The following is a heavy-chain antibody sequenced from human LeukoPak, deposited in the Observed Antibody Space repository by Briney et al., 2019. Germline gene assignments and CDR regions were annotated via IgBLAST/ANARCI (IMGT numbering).Heavy chain of an antibody. CDR2: LYPGDSDT. D-gene: IGHD2-2*01. V-gene: IGHV5-51*01. Sequence: GESLKISCKASGYSFTTSWIGWVRQMPGKGLEWMGILYPGDSDTRYSPSFQGQVTISADKSINTAYLQWSSLKASDTAMYYCGRARHCSSSICYGFDYWGQGNLVSVSS. CDR1: GYSFTTSW. CDR3: GRARHCSSSICYGFDY. J-gene: IGHJ4*02.